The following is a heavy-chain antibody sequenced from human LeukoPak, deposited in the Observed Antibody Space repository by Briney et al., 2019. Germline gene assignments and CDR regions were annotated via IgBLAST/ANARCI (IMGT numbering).Heavy chain of an antibody. J-gene: IGHJ4*02. V-gene: IGHV3-30-3*01. CDR3: ARDRVAVAGTRIAYFDY. Sequence: GGSLRLSCAASGFTFSNYAMHWVRQAPGKGLEWVAVISFDGNNKYYADSVKGRFTISRDNSKNTLYPQMNSLRAEDTALYYCARDRVAVAGTRIAYFDYWGQGTLVTVSS. CDR2: ISFDGNNK. D-gene: IGHD6-19*01. CDR1: GFTFSNYA.